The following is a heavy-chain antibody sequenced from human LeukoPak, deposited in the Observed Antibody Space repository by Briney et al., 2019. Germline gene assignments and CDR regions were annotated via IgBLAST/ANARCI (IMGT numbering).Heavy chain of an antibody. D-gene: IGHD4-23*01. CDR1: GFTFGSYW. Sequence: PGGSLRLSCAASGFTFGSYWMSWVRQAPGKGLEWVANIKQDGSEKYYVDSVKGRFTISRDNAKNSLYLQMNSLRAEDTAVYYCSKEKSTVLTPGVDYWGQGTLVTVSS. CDR3: SKEKSTVLTPGVDY. J-gene: IGHJ4*02. V-gene: IGHV3-7*01. CDR2: IKQDGSEK.